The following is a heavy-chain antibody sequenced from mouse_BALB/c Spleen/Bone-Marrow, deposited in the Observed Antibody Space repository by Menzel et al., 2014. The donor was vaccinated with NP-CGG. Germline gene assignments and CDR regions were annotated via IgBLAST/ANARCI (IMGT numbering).Heavy chain of an antibody. CDR1: GYTFTSYD. J-gene: IGHJ3*01. CDR2: IYPGDGSS. CDR3: ACSGDRSGYGFAY. Sequence: QVQLQQSGPELVKPGALVKISCKASGYTFTSYDIDWVKQRPGQGLEWIGWIYPGDGSSKYNEKFKGKATLTADKSSSTAYMQLSSLTSENSAVYFCACSGDRSGYGFAYWGQGTLVTVSA. D-gene: IGHD3-2*01. V-gene: IGHV1S56*01.